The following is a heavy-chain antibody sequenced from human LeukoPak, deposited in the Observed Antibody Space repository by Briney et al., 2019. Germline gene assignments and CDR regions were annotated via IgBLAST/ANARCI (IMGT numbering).Heavy chain of an antibody. V-gene: IGHV4-39*01. J-gene: IGHJ6*03. CDR1: GGSISSSSYY. CDR2: IYYSGST. Sequence: PSETLSLTCTVSGGSISSSSYYWGWLRQPPGKGLEWIGSIYYSGSTYYNPSLQSRVTISVDTSKNQFSLKLSSVTAADTAVYYCASHYCTSTSCYVFSGGHMDVWGKGTTVTISS. D-gene: IGHD2-2*01. CDR3: ASHYCTSTSCYVFSGGHMDV.